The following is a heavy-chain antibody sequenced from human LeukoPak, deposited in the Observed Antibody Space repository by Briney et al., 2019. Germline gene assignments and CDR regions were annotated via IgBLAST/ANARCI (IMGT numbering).Heavy chain of an antibody. CDR3: ARQGYIVLMVYAIRFGTFDI. J-gene: IGHJ3*02. CDR1: GGSISSSSYY. D-gene: IGHD2-8*01. V-gene: IGHV4-39*01. CDR2: IYYSGST. Sequence: SETLSLTCTVSGGSISSSSYYWGWIRQPPGKGLEWIGSIYYSGSTYYNPSLKGRVTISVDTSKNQFSLKLSSVTAADTAVYYCARQGYIVLMVYAIRFGTFDIWGQGTMVTVSS.